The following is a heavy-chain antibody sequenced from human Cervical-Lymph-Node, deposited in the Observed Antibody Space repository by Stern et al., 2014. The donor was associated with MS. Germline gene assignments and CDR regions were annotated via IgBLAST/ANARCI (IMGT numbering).Heavy chain of an antibody. CDR2: ISAYNGNT. CDR1: GYTFTSYG. D-gene: IGHD4-17*01. Sequence: VQLVQSGAAVKKPGASVKVSCQASGYTFTSYGISWVRQAPGQGLEWMGWISAYNGNTNYAQKLQGRVTMTTDTSTRTAYMELRSLKSDDTAVYYCARDRGMTTVTVAYFDLWGRGTLVTVSS. CDR3: ARDRGMTTVTVAYFDL. J-gene: IGHJ2*01. V-gene: IGHV1-18*01.